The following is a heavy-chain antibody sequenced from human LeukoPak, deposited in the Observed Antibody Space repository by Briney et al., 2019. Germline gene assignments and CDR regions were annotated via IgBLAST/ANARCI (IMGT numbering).Heavy chain of an antibody. J-gene: IGHJ1*01. Sequence: SETLSLTCAVYGVSFSDSYWSWIRQPPGKGLEWIGEINHRGGTNYSPSLKSRVSMSVDTSKNQFSLDLSSVTAADTAVYYCAAGQQFQYWGQGTLVIASS. V-gene: IGHV4-34*01. D-gene: IGHD6-13*01. CDR3: AAGQQFQY. CDR2: INHRGGT. CDR1: GVSFSDSY.